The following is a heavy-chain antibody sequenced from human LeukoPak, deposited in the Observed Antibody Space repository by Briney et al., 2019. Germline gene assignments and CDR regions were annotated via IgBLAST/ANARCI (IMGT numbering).Heavy chain of an antibody. D-gene: IGHD1-26*01. CDR3: ARDQRGGTYSDY. Sequence: GGSLRLSCTTSGFTLSNYYMNWVRQAPGKGLEFVSSISSSSTYIYYADSVKGRFTISRDDAKNSLYLQMTNLRAEDTALYYCARDQRGGTYSDYWGQGTLVTVSS. J-gene: IGHJ4*02. V-gene: IGHV3-21*01. CDR1: GFTLSNYY. CDR2: ISSSSTYI.